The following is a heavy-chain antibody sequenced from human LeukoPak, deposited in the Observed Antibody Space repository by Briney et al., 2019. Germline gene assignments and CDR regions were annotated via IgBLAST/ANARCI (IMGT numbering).Heavy chain of an antibody. D-gene: IGHD3-10*01. J-gene: IGHJ6*02. Sequence: SETLSLTCTVSGGSIYISNYFWAWIRQPPGKGLEWIGTISYSASTYYNPSLKSRVTISADTSKTQFSLKLSSVAAADTAVYYCARVAPFQVLGSGTHRGMVVWGQGTTVTVSS. CDR1: GGSIYISNYF. CDR2: ISYSAST. CDR3: ARVAPFQVLGSGTHRGMVV. V-gene: IGHV4-39*07.